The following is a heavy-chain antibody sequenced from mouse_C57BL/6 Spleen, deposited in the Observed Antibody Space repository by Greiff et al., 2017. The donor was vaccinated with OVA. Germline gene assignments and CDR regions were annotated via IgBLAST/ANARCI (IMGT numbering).Heavy chain of an antibody. D-gene: IGHD2-9*01. CDR1: GFTFSSYA. CDR3: ARALLWLRSYYFDY. Sequence: EVQRVESGGGLVKPGGSLKLSCAASGFTFSSYAMSWVRQTPEKRLEWVATISDGGSYTYYPDNVKGRFTISRDNAKNNLYLQMSHLKSEDTAMYYCARALLWLRSYYFDYWGQGTTLTVSS. J-gene: IGHJ2*01. CDR2: ISDGGSYT. V-gene: IGHV5-4*01.